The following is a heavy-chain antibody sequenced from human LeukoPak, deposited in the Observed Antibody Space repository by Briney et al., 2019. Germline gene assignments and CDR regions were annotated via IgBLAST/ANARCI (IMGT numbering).Heavy chain of an antibody. CDR1: GCTFTSYG. CDR3: ARGLIRFLEWDAQYYFDY. D-gene: IGHD3-3*01. CDR2: ISAYNGNT. V-gene: IGHV1-18*01. Sequence: ASVKVSCKASGCTFTSYGISLVRQAHGRGLEWMGWISAYNGNTNYAQKLQGRVTMTTDTSTSTAYMELRSLRSDDTAVYYCARGLIRFLEWDAQYYFDYWGQGTLVTVSS. J-gene: IGHJ4*02.